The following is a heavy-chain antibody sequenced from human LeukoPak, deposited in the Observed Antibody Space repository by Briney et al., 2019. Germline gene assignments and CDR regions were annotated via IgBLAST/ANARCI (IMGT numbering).Heavy chain of an antibody. CDR2: VYPGDSDT. CDR3: ARFRNSVPGAFDI. J-gene: IGHJ3*02. Sequence: GESLKISCQASGYSFTTYWIAWVRQLPGKGLEWMGRVYPGDSDTRYSPSFQGQVTISADKSISTAYLQWSSLKASDTAMYYCARFRNSVPGAFDIWGQGTMVTVSS. CDR1: GYSFTTYW. D-gene: IGHD1-14*01. V-gene: IGHV5-51*01.